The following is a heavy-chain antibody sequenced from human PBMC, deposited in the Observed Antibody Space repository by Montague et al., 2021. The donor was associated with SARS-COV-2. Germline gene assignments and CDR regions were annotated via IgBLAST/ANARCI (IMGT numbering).Heavy chain of an antibody. J-gene: IGHJ4*02. CDR2: INHSGST. CDR1: GGSFSGYY. CDR3: ARGSRQGRVRPPRYYYFDY. D-gene: IGHD2-21*01. V-gene: IGHV4-34*01. Sequence: SETLSLTCAVYGGSFSGYYWSWIRQPPGKGLEWIGEINHSGSTNYNPSLKSRVTISVDTSKNQFSLKLSSVTAADTAVYYCARGSRQGRVRPPRYYYFDYWGQGTLVTVSS.